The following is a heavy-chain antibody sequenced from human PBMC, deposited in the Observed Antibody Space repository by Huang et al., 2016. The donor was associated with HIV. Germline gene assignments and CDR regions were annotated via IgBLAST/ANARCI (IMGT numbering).Heavy chain of an antibody. Sequence: QVQLVQSGSELRKPGASVKVSCQASGYTFTRYAMNWVRQAPGQGLEWLGRIHPNTGNPTYAQAFTGRFVLSLDTSFSTAYLQISSLEAEDTAVYYCARDYYDSRGYDIHAVVDYWGQGTLVTVSS. CDR2: IHPNTGNP. D-gene: IGHD3-22*01. CDR1: GYTFTRYA. J-gene: IGHJ4*02. CDR3: ARDYYDSRGYDIHAVVDY. V-gene: IGHV7-4-1*02.